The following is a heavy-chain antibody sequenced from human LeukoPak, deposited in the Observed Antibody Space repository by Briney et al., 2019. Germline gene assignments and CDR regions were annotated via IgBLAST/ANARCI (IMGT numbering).Heavy chain of an antibody. J-gene: IGHJ4*02. CDR2: INPNSGGT. D-gene: IGHD1-26*01. V-gene: IGHV1-2*06. CDR1: GYTFTGYY. CDR3: ARRLSGSYLDY. Sequence: ASVKVSCKASGYTFTGYYMHWVRQAPAQGLEWMGRINPNSGGTNHAQKFQGRVTMTRDTSISTAYMELSRLRSDDTAVYYCARRLSGSYLDYWGQGTLVTVSS.